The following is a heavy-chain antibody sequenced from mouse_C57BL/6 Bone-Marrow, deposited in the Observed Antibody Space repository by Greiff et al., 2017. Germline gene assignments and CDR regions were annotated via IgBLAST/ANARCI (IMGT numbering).Heavy chain of an antibody. V-gene: IGHV14-2*01. D-gene: IGHD4-1*01. CDR2: IDPEDGET. J-gene: IGHJ1*03. CDR1: GFNIKDYY. CDR3: ASGNSTWYFDV. Sequence: VQLQPSGAELVKPGASVKLSCTASGFNIKDYYMHWVKQRTEHGLEWIGRIDPEDGETKYAPKFQGKATITADPSSNTAYLQRSSLTSEDTAVYYCASGNSTWYFDVWGTGTTVTGSS.